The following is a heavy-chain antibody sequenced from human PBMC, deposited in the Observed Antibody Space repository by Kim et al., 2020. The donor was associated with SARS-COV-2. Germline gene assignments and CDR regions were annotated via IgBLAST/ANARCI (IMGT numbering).Heavy chain of an antibody. Sequence: GGSLRLSCAASGFTFSSYDMHWVRQATGKGLEWVSAIGTAGDTYYPGSVKGRFTISRENAKNSLYLQMNSLRAGDTAVYYCARGNGFLEWFRYWYFDLWGRGTLVTVSS. J-gene: IGHJ2*01. CDR1: GFTFSSYD. D-gene: IGHD3-3*01. CDR3: ARGNGFLEWFRYWYFDL. CDR2: IGTAGDT. V-gene: IGHV3-13*01.